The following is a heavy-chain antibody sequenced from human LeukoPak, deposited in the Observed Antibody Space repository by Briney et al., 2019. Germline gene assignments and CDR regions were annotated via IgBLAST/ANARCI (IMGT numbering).Heavy chain of an antibody. CDR3: ARGRKQYYYDNSHHRDASDV. V-gene: IGHV3-20*03. Sequence: GGALRHSSAQPGFTFDVYAGNWVCQDLGRGREWASNIKRMGGNVDYADSVKGRFTISRDKGKNSLHLQMNSLRAEDTAVYYCARGRKQYYYDNSHHRDASDVWGQGTMVIVSS. D-gene: IGHD3-22*01. CDR1: GFTFDVYA. CDR2: IKRMGGNV. J-gene: IGHJ3*01.